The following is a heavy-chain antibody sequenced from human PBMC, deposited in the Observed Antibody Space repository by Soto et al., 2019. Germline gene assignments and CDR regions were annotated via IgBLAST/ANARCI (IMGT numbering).Heavy chain of an antibody. CDR3: ARGPTVAAAAHFDY. CDR1: GYTFTSYA. Sequence: ASVKVSCKASGYTFTSYAMHWVRQAPGQRLEWMGWINAGNGNTKYSQKFQGRVTITRDTSASTAYMELSSLRSEDTAVYYCARGPTVAAAAHFDYWGQGTLVTVSS. CDR2: INAGNGNT. V-gene: IGHV1-3*01. D-gene: IGHD6-13*01. J-gene: IGHJ4*02.